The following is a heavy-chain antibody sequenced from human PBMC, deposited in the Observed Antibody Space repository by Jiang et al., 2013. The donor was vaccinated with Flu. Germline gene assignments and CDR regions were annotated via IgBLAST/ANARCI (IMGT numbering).Heavy chain of an antibody. CDR1: GYTFTGYY. CDR2: INPNSGGT. J-gene: IGHJ4*02. V-gene: IGHV1-2*02. CDR3: ARDFRYCSSTSCYGYFDY. D-gene: IGHD2-2*01. Sequence: SGYTFTGYYMHWVRQAPGQGLEWMGWINPNSGGTNYAQKFQGRVTMTRDTSISTAYMELSRLRSDDTAVYYCARDFRYCSSTSCYGYFDYWGQGTLVTVSS.